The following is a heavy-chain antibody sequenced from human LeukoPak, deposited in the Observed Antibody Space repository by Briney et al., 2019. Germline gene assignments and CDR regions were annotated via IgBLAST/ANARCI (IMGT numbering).Heavy chain of an antibody. Sequence: GGSLRLSCAASGFTFSNYDMTWVRQAPGKGLEWVSSTSATTIYRFSAGSVRGRFTISRDNVENSLYLQMNNLRGEDTAVYYCARIGLGRDAYSSFDYWGQGTLVTVSS. J-gene: IGHJ4*02. CDR2: TSATTIYR. CDR3: ARIGLGRDAYSSFDY. V-gene: IGHV3-21*01. D-gene: IGHD5-24*01. CDR1: GFTFSNYD.